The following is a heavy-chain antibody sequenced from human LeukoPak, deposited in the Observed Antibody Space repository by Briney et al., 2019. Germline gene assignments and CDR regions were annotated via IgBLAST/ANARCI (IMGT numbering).Heavy chain of an antibody. CDR2: ISGSGDST. V-gene: IGHV3-23*01. CDR3: ASSAVSSSWYPERRVYWFDP. Sequence: GGSLRLSCVASGFTFSSHAMSWVRQAPGKGLEWVSIISGSGDSTYYADSVKGRFTISRDNSKNTMYLQMNSLRAEDTAVYYCASSAVSSSWYPERRVYWFDPWGQGTLVTVSS. D-gene: IGHD6-13*01. CDR1: GFTFSSHA. J-gene: IGHJ5*02.